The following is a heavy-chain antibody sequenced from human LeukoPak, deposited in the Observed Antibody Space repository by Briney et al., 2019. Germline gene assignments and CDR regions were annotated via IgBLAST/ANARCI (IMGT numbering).Heavy chain of an antibody. V-gene: IGHV4-59*12. J-gene: IGHJ4*02. CDR2: IYYSGST. Sequence: PSETLSLTCTVSGGSISSYYWSWIRQPPGKGLEWIGYIYYSGSTNYNPSLKNRVTISVDMYKNQFSLKLISVTAADAAVYYCARRRWGYGSGSYDYWGQGTLVTVSS. CDR1: GGSISSYY. CDR3: ARRRWGYGSGSYDY. D-gene: IGHD3-10*01.